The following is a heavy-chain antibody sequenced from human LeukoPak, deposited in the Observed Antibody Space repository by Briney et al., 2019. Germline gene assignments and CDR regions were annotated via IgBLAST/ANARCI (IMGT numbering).Heavy chain of an antibody. J-gene: IGHJ6*03. Sequence: SETLSHTCALSGYSISSGYYWGWIRQPPGKGLEWIGSIYHSGSTYYNPSLKSRVTISVDTSKNQFSLKLSSVTAADTAVYYCARHGENPTPEYYYYYYMDVWGKGTTVTVSS. CDR3: ARHGENPTPEYYYYYYMDV. CDR1: GYSISSGYY. CDR2: IYHSGST. V-gene: IGHV4-38-2*01. D-gene: IGHD1-14*01.